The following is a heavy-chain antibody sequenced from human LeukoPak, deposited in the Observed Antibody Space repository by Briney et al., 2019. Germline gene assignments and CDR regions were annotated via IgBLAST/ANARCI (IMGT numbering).Heavy chain of an antibody. CDR2: ISTSCGT. V-gene: IGHV3-23*01. J-gene: IGHJ4*02. D-gene: IGHD6-19*01. Sequence: QPGGSLLLSCAASGLTFSSYAMSWVRPAPGEGLEWVSVISTSCGTLYADCVKGRFTISRDNSKNTLYLQMNSLRAEDTAVYYCARVGSGWYDFDYWGQGTLVTVSS. CDR3: ARVGSGWYDFDY. CDR1: GLTFSSYA.